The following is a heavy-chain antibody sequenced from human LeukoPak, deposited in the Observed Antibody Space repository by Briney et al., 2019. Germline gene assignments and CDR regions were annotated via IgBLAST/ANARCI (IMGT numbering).Heavy chain of an antibody. CDR1: GYTFTSFG. CDR2: IIPILGIA. D-gene: IGHD2-2*01. Sequence: GASVKVSCKASGYTFTSFGISWVRQAPGQGLEWMGRIIPILGIANYAQKFQGRVTITADKSTSTAYMELSSLRSEDTAVYYCARDRGYCSSTSCYGGDWFDPWGQGTLVTVSS. J-gene: IGHJ5*02. CDR3: ARDRGYCSSTSCYGGDWFDP. V-gene: IGHV1-69*04.